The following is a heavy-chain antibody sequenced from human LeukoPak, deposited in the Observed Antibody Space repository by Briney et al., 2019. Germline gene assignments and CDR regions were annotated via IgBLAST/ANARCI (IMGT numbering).Heavy chain of an antibody. CDR2: IYPGDSDT. D-gene: IGHD3-22*01. CDR3: ARPNITSYYDSRGYDAFDV. J-gene: IGHJ3*01. V-gene: IGHV5-51*01. Sequence: GESPKISCKGSGYRFSTYWIAWVRQMPGKGLEWMGIIYPGDSDTRYSPSFQGQVTISADKSVNTAYLQWSSLKASDTAMYYCARPNITSYYDSRGYDAFDVWGPGTMVTVYS. CDR1: GYRFSTYW.